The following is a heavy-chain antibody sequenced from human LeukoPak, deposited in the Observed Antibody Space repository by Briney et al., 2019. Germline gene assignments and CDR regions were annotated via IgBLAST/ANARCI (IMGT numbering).Heavy chain of an antibody. CDR2: IYYSGST. Sequence: SETLSLTCTVSGGSISSYYWSWIRQPPGKGLEWIGYIYYSGSTNYNPSLKSRVTISVDTSKNQFSLKLGSVTAADTAVYYCARDSSLGNYDSSGYYGGRYYFDYWGQGTLVTVSS. D-gene: IGHD3-22*01. V-gene: IGHV4-59*12. CDR3: ARDSSLGNYDSSGYYGGRYYFDY. CDR1: GGSISSYY. J-gene: IGHJ4*02.